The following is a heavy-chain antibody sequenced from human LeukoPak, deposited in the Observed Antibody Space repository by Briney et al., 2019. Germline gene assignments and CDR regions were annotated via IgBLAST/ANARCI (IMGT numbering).Heavy chain of an antibody. V-gene: IGHV3-11*01. Sequence: NPGGSLRLSCAASGFTFSDYYMTWIRQAPGKGLEWISYISSRGSTRYYSDSVKGRFTISRDNAKNSLYLQMNSLRAEDTAVYYCARAYYDSSGQTDAFDIWGQGTMVTVSS. D-gene: IGHD3-22*01. CDR1: GFTFSDYY. CDR2: ISSRGSTR. CDR3: ARAYYDSSGQTDAFDI. J-gene: IGHJ3*02.